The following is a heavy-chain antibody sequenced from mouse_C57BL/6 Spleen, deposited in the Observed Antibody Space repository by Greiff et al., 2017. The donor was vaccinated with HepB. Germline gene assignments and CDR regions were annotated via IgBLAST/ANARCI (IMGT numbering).Heavy chain of an antibody. CDR2: ISYDGSN. Sequence: DVKLQESGPGLVKPSQSLSLTCSVTGYSITSGYYWNWIRQFPGNKLEWMGYISYDGSNNYNPSLKNRISITRDTSKNQFFLKLNSVTTEDTATYYCARVTIYDGYPFAYWGQGTLVTVSA. J-gene: IGHJ3*01. CDR3: ARVTIYDGYPFAY. D-gene: IGHD2-3*01. CDR1: GYSITSGYY. V-gene: IGHV3-6*01.